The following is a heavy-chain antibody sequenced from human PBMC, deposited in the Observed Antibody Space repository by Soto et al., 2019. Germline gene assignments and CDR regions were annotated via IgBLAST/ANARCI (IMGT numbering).Heavy chain of an antibody. J-gene: IGHJ4*01. CDR3: ARGRTPPDELSLGYFDY. Sequence: QVQLVESGGGVVQPGMSLRLSCAASGFTFSSYGMHWVRQAPGKGLEWVAVIWYDGSNKYYADSVKGRFPISRDNYQNSLYLQRNTLRASDTAVYHCARGRTPPDELSLGYFDYWGHGTLVTFSS. V-gene: IGHV3-33*01. CDR2: IWYDGSNK. CDR1: GFTFSSYG. D-gene: IGHD1-26*01.